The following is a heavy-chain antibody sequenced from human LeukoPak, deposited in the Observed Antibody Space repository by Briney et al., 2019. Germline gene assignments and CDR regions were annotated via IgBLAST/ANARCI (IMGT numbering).Heavy chain of an antibody. J-gene: IGHJ4*02. CDR2: INPNSGDT. CDR1: GYTFTGYY. Sequence: GASVKVSCKXSGYTFTGYYMHWVRQAPGQGLEWMGWINPNSGDTNYAQKFQGRVTMTRDTSISTAYMELSRLRSDDTAVYYCARLKYSGSYVDLDYWGQGTLVTVSS. D-gene: IGHD1-26*01. V-gene: IGHV1-2*02. CDR3: ARLKYSGSYVDLDY.